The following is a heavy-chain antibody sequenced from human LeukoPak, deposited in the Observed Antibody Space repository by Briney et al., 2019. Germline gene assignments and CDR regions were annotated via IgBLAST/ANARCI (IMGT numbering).Heavy chain of an antibody. CDR3: TRDSSYGYDF. J-gene: IGHJ4*02. Sequence: GGSLRLSCAASGFTLSSYWMHWVRQAPGKGLVWVSRIKSDGTYTTYADSVKGRFTISRDNAKNTLYLQMNSLRAEDTAVYYCTRDSSYGYDFWGQGTLVTVSS. CDR1: GFTLSSYW. CDR2: IKSDGTYT. D-gene: IGHD5-18*01. V-gene: IGHV3-74*01.